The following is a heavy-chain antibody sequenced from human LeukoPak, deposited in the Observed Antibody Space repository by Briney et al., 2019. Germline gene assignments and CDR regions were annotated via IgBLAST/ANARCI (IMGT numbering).Heavy chain of an antibody. D-gene: IGHD2-21*01. V-gene: IGHV4-38-2*02. CDR1: GYSISSGYY. Sequence: SETLSLTCTVSGYSISSGYYWGWIGQPPGKGLEWIGTIFHSGSTYSNPSLKSRVTISVDTSKNQFSLNLSSVTAADTAVYYCARVGYYPDYYMDVWGKGTTVTVSS. CDR2: IFHSGST. J-gene: IGHJ6*03. CDR3: ARVGYYPDYYMDV.